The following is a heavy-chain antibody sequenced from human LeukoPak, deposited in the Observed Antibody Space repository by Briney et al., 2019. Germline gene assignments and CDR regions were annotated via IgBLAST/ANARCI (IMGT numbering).Heavy chain of an antibody. CDR3: ARRRFVRGPDVVNPFDY. CDR1: GGSISSTFYY. Sequence: SETLSLTCTVSGGSISSTFYYWGWIRQPPGKGLEWIGSINYSGSTYYDPSLKSRVTISVDTSKNQFSLKLSSVTAADTAVYYCARRRFVRGPDVVNPFDYWGQGTLVTVSS. D-gene: IGHD2-8*01. J-gene: IGHJ4*02. V-gene: IGHV4-39*01. CDR2: INYSGST.